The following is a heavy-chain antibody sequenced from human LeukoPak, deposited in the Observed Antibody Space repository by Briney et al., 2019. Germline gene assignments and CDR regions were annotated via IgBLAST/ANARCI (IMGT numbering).Heavy chain of an antibody. CDR3: ARLQRLDDAFDI. J-gene: IGHJ3*02. CDR1: GGSISSYY. V-gene: IGHV4-59*08. CDR2: IYYSGST. D-gene: IGHD6-25*01. Sequence: TLSLTCTVSGGSISSYYWSWIRQPPGKGLEWIGYIYYSGSTNYNPSLKSRVTISVDTSKNQFSLKLSSVTAADTAVYYCARLQRLDDAFDIWGQGTMVTVSS.